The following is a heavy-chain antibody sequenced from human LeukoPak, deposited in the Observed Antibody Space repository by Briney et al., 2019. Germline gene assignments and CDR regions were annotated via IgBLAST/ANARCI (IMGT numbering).Heavy chain of an antibody. D-gene: IGHD3-10*01. CDR3: ARASYGSGDKYRPNRFDP. Sequence: SETLSLTCTVSGGSISSYYWSWIRQPAGKGLEWIGRIYTSGSTNYNPSLKSRVTMSVDTSKNQYSLKLSSVTAADTAVYYCARASYGSGDKYRPNRFDPWGQGTLVTVSS. CDR1: GGSISSYY. V-gene: IGHV4-4*07. CDR2: IYTSGST. J-gene: IGHJ5*02.